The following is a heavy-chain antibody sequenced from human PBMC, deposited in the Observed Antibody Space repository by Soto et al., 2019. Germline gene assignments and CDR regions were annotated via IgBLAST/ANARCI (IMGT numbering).Heavy chain of an antibody. Sequence: QVQLQQWGAGLLKPSETLSLTCAVYGGSFSGYYWSWIRQPPGKGLEWIGEINHSGSTNYNPSLKSRVTISVDTSTNQFSLKLSSVTAADTAVYYCARATYYDYIWGSYRLYYFDYWGQGTLVTVSS. CDR1: GGSFSGYY. D-gene: IGHD3-16*02. CDR3: ARATYYDYIWGSYRLYYFDY. J-gene: IGHJ4*02. V-gene: IGHV4-34*01. CDR2: INHSGST.